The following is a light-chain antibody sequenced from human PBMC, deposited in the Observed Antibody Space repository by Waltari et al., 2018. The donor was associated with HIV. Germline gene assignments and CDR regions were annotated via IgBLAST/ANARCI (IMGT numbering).Light chain of an antibody. Sequence: QSALTQPASVSGSPGQSITISCTGTSSDVGSYNLVSWYQHHPGKAPKLMIYEVSKRPSGVSNRFSGSKSGNTASLTISVLQAEDEADYYCCSYAGSSTPVVFGGGTKLTVL. V-gene: IGLV2-23*02. CDR2: EVS. J-gene: IGLJ2*01. CDR3: CSYAGSSTPVV. CDR1: SSDVGSYNL.